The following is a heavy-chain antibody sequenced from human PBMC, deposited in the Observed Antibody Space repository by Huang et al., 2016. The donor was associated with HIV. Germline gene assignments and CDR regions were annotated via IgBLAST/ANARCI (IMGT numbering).Heavy chain of an antibody. Sequence: QVHLQESGPGLVKSSETLSLSCSVSGGSISSSDYFWGWVRQSPGKALEWIASIFKGGRTYFNPSLKSRLSISVDMSSSQFSLKMTSVTAADTAIYYCARHRTIHTSAYGMDVWGQGTRVTVFS. CDR2: IFKGGRT. D-gene: IGHD5-18*01. CDR3: ARHRTIHTSAYGMDV. CDR1: GGSISSSDYF. J-gene: IGHJ6*02. V-gene: IGHV4-39*01.